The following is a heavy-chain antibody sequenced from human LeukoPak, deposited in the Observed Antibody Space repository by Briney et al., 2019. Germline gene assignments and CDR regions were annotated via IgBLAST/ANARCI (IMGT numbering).Heavy chain of an antibody. CDR3: ARVVSSSWDYYYYMDV. CDR2: IYYSGST. V-gene: IGHV4-59*01. D-gene: IGHD6-13*01. J-gene: IGHJ6*03. CDR1: GGSISSYY. Sequence: SSETLSLTCTVSGGSISSYYWSWIRQPPGKGLEWIGYIYYSGSTNYNPSLKSRVTISVDTSKNHFSLKLYSVTAADTAVYYCARVVSSSWDYYYYMDVWGKGTTVTISS.